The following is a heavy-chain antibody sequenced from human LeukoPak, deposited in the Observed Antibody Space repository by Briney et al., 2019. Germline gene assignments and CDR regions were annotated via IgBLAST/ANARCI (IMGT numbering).Heavy chain of an antibody. CDR1: GFTFSSYA. CDR2: ISGGGGIT. D-gene: IGHD5-12*01. V-gene: IGHV3-23*01. CDR3: AKDSTASGSYYGMDV. J-gene: IGHJ6*02. Sequence: GGSLRLSCAASGFTFSSYAMSWVRQAPGKGLEWVSAISGGGGITYYADSVKGRFTISRDNSRNTLYLQMNSLRAEDTAVYYCAKDSTASGSYYGMDVWGQGTTVTVSS.